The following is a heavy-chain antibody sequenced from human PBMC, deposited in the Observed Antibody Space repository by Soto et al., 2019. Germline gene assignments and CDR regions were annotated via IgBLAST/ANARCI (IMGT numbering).Heavy chain of an antibody. D-gene: IGHD6-13*01. CDR3: ERDSYSSSWYE. V-gene: IGHV3-30-3*01. Sequence: QVQLVASGGGVVQPGRSMRLSCAASGFTFSSYAMHWVRQAPGKGLEWVAVISYDGSNKYYADSVKGRFTISRDNDKNTLYLQMNSLRAEDTAVYYWERDSYSSSWYEWGQGTLVTVSS. CDR1: GFTFSSYA. CDR2: ISYDGSNK. J-gene: IGHJ4*02.